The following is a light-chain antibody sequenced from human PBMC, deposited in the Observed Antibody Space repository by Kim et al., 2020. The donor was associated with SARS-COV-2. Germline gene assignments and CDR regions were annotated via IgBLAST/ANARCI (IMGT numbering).Light chain of an antibody. CDR3: QQYNNWPWR. CDR1: QSVSST. J-gene: IGKJ1*01. Sequence: VSPAERAPLSARASQSVSSTLAWYQPNPGQAPRLLIYGASTRATGIPSSFSGSGSGTEFTLTISSLQSEDFAVYYCQQYNNWPWRFCQGTKVDI. CDR2: GAS. V-gene: IGKV3-15*01.